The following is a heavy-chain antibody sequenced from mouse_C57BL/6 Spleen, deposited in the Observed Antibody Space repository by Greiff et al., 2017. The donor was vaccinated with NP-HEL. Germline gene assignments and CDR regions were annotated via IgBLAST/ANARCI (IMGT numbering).Heavy chain of an antibody. CDR1: GYSFTDYN. CDR3: AVTYYYSISYSIDY. D-gene: IGHD1-1*01. V-gene: IGHV1-39*01. Sequence: EVQLQESGPELVKPGASVKISCKASGYSFTDYNMNWVKQSNGKSLEWIGVINPNYGTTSYNQKFKGKATLTVDQSSSTVYMQLNSLTSEDSAVYDCAVTYYYSISYSIDYWGQGTSLTVSS. CDR2: INPNYGTT. J-gene: IGHJ4*01.